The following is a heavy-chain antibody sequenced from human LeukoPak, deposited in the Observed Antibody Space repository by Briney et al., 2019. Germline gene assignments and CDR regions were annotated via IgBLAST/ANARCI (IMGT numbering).Heavy chain of an antibody. Sequence: SATLSLTCTVSGGSISSYYWSWIRQPAGKGLEWIGRIYTSGSTNYNPSLKSRVTMSVDTSKNQFSLKLSSVTAADTAVYYCARVLSSGYLERDAFDIWGQGTMVTVSS. J-gene: IGHJ3*02. V-gene: IGHV4-4*07. D-gene: IGHD3-22*01. CDR1: GGSISSYY. CDR2: IYTSGST. CDR3: ARVLSSGYLERDAFDI.